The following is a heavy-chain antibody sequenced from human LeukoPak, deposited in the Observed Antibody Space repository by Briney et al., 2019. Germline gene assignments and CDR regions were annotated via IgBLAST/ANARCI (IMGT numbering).Heavy chain of an antibody. CDR1: EDTFTNYY. J-gene: IGHJ4*02. V-gene: IGHV1-46*01. CDR3: ARDTVVTATFFDY. Sequence: ASVKVSCKASEDTFTNYYMHWVRQAPGQGLEWLGIINPNGDRTAYAQNFQGRVTMTRDASTTTFYMELRSLRSDDTAVYYCARDTVVTATFFDYWGQGTLVTVSS. D-gene: IGHD2-21*02. CDR2: INPNGDRT.